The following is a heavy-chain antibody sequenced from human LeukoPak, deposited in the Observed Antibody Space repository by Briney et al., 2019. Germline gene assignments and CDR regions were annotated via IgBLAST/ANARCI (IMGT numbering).Heavy chain of an antibody. CDR2: IYPGDSDT. CDR1: GYSFTSYW. V-gene: IGHV5-51*01. J-gene: IGHJ3*02. CDR3: ARHVGVGGYYADDAFDI. D-gene: IGHD3-3*01. Sequence: GESLKISCKGSGYSFTSYWIGWVRQMPGKGLEWMGIIYPGDSDTRYSPSFQGQVTISADKSISTAYLQWSSLKASDTATYYCARHVGVGGYYADDAFDIWGKGPMVTVS.